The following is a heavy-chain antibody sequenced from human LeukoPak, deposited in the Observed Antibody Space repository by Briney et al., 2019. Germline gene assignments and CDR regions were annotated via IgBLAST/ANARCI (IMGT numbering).Heavy chain of an antibody. Sequence: SVKVSCKASGGTFSSYAISWVRQAPGQGLEWMGRIIPILGIANYAQKFQGRVTITADKSTSTAYMELSSLRSEDTAVYYCARDYMELVHFDYWGQGTLVTVSS. CDR2: IIPILGIA. D-gene: IGHD6-13*01. CDR1: GGTFSSYA. V-gene: IGHV1-69*04. J-gene: IGHJ4*02. CDR3: ARDYMELVHFDY.